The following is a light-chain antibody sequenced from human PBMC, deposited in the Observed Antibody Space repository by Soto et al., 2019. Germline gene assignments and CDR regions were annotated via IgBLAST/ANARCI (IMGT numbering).Light chain of an antibody. CDR1: QSISSY. J-gene: IGKJ1*01. CDR2: AAT. V-gene: IGKV1-5*01. CDR3: QQYNSYSRT. Sequence: DIQMTQSPSSLSASVGDRVTITCRASQSISSYLNWYQHKPGKAPNLLIYAATTLQSGVPSRFSGSGSGTEFTLTISSLQPDDFATYYCQQYNSYSRTFGQGTKVDIK.